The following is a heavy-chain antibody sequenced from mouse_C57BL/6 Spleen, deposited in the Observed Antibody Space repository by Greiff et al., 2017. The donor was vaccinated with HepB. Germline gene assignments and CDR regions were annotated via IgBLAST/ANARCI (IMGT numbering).Heavy chain of an antibody. CDR1: GFSLTSYG. V-gene: IGHV2-2*01. J-gene: IGHJ4*01. CDR2: IWSGGST. Sequence: VMLVESGPGLVQPSQSLSITCTVSGFSLTSYGVHWVRQSPGKGLEWLGVIWSGGSTDYNAAFISRLSISKDNSKSQVFFKMNSLQADDTAIYYCARIYDYHYYAMDYWGQGTSVTVSS. D-gene: IGHD2-4*01. CDR3: ARIYDYHYYAMDY.